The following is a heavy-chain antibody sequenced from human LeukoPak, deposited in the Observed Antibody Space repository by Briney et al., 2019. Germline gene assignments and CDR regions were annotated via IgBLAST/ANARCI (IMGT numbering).Heavy chain of an antibody. CDR2: IYPGDSDT. J-gene: IGHJ4*02. Sequence: GGSLKISCKGSGYSFTSYWIGWVRQMPGKGLEWMGIIYPGDSDTRYSPSFQGQVTISADKSISTAYLQWSSLKASDTAIYYCARQRGASGSYYNALDYWGQGTLVTVSS. D-gene: IGHD3-10*01. V-gene: IGHV5-51*01. CDR1: GYSFTSYW. CDR3: ARQRGASGSYYNALDY.